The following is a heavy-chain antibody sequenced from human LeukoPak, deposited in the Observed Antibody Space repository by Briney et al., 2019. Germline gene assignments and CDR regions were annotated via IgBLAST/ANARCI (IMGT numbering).Heavy chain of an antibody. J-gene: IGHJ4*02. CDR3: ARHGSGYGDYFDY. CDR1: GDSISSYY. CDR2: IYYSGST. V-gene: IGHV4-59*08. D-gene: IGHD3-10*01. Sequence: SETLSLTCTVSGDSISSYYWSWIRQPPGKGLEWIGYIYYSGSTNYNPSLKSRVTISVDTSKNQFSLELSSVTAADTAVYYCARHGSGYGDYFDYWGQGTLVTVSS.